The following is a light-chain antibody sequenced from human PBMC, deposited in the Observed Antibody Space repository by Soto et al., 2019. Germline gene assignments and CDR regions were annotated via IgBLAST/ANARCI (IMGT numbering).Light chain of an antibody. V-gene: IGKV3-20*01. Sequence: EIVLTQSPGTLSLSPGERATLSCSASQSVSSSYLAWYQQKPGQAPRLLIYGASSRASGIPDRFSGSGSGTDFTLTISRLEPEDFAVYYCHQYGSSPTYTFGQGTKLEI. CDR3: HQYGSSPTYT. CDR1: QSVSSSY. CDR2: GAS. J-gene: IGKJ2*01.